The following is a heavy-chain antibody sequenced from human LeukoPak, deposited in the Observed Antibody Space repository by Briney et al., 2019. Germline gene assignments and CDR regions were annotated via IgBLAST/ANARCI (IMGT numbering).Heavy chain of an antibody. CDR1: GFTFSSYG. CDR3: AKEKLSIAASPDY. CDR2: IRYEGSSK. J-gene: IGHJ4*02. Sequence: GGSLRLSCAASGFTFSSYGMHWVRQAPDKGLEWVAFIRYEGSSKYYADSVKGRFTISRDNSKNTLYLQMNSLRAEDTAVYYCAKEKLSIAASPDYWGQGTLVTVSA. V-gene: IGHV3-30*02. D-gene: IGHD6-6*01.